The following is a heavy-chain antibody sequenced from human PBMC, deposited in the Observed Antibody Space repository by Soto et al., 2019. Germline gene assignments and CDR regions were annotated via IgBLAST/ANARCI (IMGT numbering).Heavy chain of an antibody. CDR1: GGSFSGYY. J-gene: IGHJ4*02. CDR3: ARVFGDAYYFDY. V-gene: IGHV4-34*01. CDR2: INHSGST. Sequence: SETLSLTCAVYGGSFSGYYWSWIRQPPGKGLEWIGEINHSGSTNYNPSLKSRVTISVDTSKNQFSLKLSSVTAADTAVYYCARVFGDAYYFDYWGQGTLVTVSS. D-gene: IGHD3-10*01.